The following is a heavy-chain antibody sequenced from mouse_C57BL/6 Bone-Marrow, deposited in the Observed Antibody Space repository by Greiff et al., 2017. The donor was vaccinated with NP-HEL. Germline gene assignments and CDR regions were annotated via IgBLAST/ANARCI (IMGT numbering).Heavy chain of an antibody. CDR1: GYAFSSSW. Sequence: QVQLQQSGPELVKPGASVKISCKASGYAFSSSWMNWVKQRPGKGLEWIGRIYPGDGDTNYNGKFKGKTTLTADKSSSTAYIQLSSLTSEDSAVYFCARNYSNYRGGNYAMDYWGQGTSVTVSS. J-gene: IGHJ4*01. V-gene: IGHV1-82*01. D-gene: IGHD2-5*01. CDR2: IYPGDGDT. CDR3: ARNYSNYRGGNYAMDY.